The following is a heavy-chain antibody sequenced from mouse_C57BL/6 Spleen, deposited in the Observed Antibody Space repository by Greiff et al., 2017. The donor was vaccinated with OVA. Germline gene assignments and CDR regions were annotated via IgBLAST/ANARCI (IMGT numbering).Heavy chain of an antibody. V-gene: IGHV5-17*01. D-gene: IGHD1-1*01. CDR1: GFTFSDYG. Sequence: EVQRVESGGGLVKPGGSLKLSCAASGFTFSDYGMHWVRQAPEKGLEWVAYISSGSSTIYYADTVKGRFTISRDNAKNTLFLQMTSLRSEDTAMYYCARGYYGFLDYWGQGTTLTVSS. CDR3: ARGYYGFLDY. CDR2: ISSGSSTI. J-gene: IGHJ2*01.